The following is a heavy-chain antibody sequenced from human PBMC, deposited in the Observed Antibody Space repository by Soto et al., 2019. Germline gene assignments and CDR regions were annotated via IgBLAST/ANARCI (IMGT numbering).Heavy chain of an antibody. J-gene: IGHJ4*02. CDR1: GFTVSSNY. CDR3: ARDRPGSGRPAPGY. Sequence: GGSLRLSCAASGFTVSSNYMSWVRQAPGKGLEWVSVIYSGGGTYYADSVKGRFTVSRDNSKTTLYLQMNSLRAEDTAVYYCARDRPGSGRPAPGYWGQGTLVTVSS. V-gene: IGHV3-66*01. CDR2: IYSGGGT. D-gene: IGHD3-10*01.